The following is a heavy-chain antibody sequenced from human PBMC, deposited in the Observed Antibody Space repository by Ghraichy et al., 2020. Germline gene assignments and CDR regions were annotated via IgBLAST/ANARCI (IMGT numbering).Heavy chain of an antibody. CDR2: IYTSGST. J-gene: IGHJ3*02. Sequence: GSLRLSCTVSGGSISSYYWSWIRQPAGKGLEWIGRIYTSGSTNYNPSLKSRVTMSVDTSKNQFSLKLSSVTAADTAVYYCARVPPDYGDYAHRVDAFDIWGQGTMVTVSS. CDR3: ARVPPDYGDYAHRVDAFDI. D-gene: IGHD4-17*01. CDR1: GGSISSYY. V-gene: IGHV4-4*07.